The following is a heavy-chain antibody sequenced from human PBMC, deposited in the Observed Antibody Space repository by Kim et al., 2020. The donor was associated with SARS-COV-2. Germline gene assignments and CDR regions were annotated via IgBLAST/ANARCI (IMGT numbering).Heavy chain of an antibody. J-gene: IGHJ6*02. CDR2: ISYDGSNK. CDR1: GFTFSSYG. V-gene: IGHV3-30*18. CDR3: AKGASDYYGMDV. Sequence: GGSLRLSCAASGFTFSSYGMHWVRQAPGKGLEWVAVISYDGSNKYYADSVKGRFTISRDNSKNTLYLQMNSLRAEDTAVYYCAKGASDYYGMDVWGQGTT.